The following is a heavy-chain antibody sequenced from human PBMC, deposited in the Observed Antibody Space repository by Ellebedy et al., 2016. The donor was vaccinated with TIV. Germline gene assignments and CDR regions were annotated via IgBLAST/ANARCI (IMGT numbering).Heavy chain of an antibody. D-gene: IGHD4-11*01. J-gene: IGHJ4*02. CDR2: IYADDSA. CDR3: VHLAGPLTTEDY. CDR1: GFPITTNY. Sequence: GGSLRLSXAASGFPITTNYMSWVRQAPGKGLEWVSIIYADDSAYYADSVKGRFTISRDNFKNTVYLQLTSLRPEDTAIYYCVHLAGPLTTEDYWGQGILVTVSS. V-gene: IGHV3-53*01.